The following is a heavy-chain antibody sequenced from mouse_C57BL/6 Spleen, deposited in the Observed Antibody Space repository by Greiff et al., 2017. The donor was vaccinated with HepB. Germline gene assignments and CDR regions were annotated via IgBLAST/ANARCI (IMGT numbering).Heavy chain of an antibody. CDR2: IYPGDGDT. D-gene: IGHD2-2*01. CDR1: GYAFSSSW. J-gene: IGHJ4*01. Sequence: QVQLQQSGPELVKPGASVKISCKASGYAFSSSWMNWVKQRPGKGLEWIGRIYPGDGDTNYNGKFKGKATLTADKSSSTAYMQLSSLTSEDSAVYFCAQYGYDDSYAMDYWGQGTSVTVSS. CDR3: AQYGYDDSYAMDY. V-gene: IGHV1-82*01.